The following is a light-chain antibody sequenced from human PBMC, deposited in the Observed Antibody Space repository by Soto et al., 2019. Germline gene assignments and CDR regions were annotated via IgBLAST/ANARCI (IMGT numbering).Light chain of an antibody. Sequence: EIVLTQSPGTLSLSPGERATLSCRASQSVSSSYLAWYQQKPGQAPRLLIYGASSRATSIPDRFSGSGSGTDFTITISRLEPEDFAVYYCQQYGSSPRITFGPGTKVDIK. J-gene: IGKJ3*01. CDR1: QSVSSSY. CDR2: GAS. V-gene: IGKV3-20*01. CDR3: QQYGSSPRIT.